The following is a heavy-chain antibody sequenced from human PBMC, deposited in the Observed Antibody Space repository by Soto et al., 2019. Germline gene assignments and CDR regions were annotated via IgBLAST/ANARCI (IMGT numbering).Heavy chain of an antibody. Sequence: SETLSLTCTVSGGSISSGDYYWSWIRQPPGKGLEWIGYIYYSRSTYYNPSLKSLVTIAVDTSKNQFSLKLSSVTAADSAVYYCAIQSSRSRPEPDAFDIWSQGTMVTVSS. CDR3: AIQSSRSRPEPDAFDI. D-gene: IGHD6-6*01. J-gene: IGHJ3*02. V-gene: IGHV4-30-4*01. CDR2: IYYSRST. CDR1: GGSISSGDYY.